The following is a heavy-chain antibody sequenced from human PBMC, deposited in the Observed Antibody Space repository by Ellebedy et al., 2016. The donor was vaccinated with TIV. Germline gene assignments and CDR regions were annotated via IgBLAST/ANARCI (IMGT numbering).Heavy chain of an antibody. Sequence: GESLKISCAASGFTFSSYAMSWVRQAPGKGLEWVSAISGSGGSTYYADSVKGRFTISRDNSKNTLYLQMNSLRAEDTAVYYCAKGQTEYCSSTSCYSRSSGWFFDYWGQGTLVTVSS. V-gene: IGHV3-23*01. CDR2: ISGSGGST. J-gene: IGHJ4*02. CDR3: AKGQTEYCSSTSCYSRSSGWFFDY. CDR1: GFTFSSYA. D-gene: IGHD2-2*02.